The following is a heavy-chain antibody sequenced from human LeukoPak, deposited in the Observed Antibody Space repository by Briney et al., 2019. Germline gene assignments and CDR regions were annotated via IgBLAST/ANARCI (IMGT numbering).Heavy chain of an antibody. D-gene: IGHD6-19*01. Sequence: GGSLRLSCAASGFTFSSYEMNWVRQAPGKGLEWVSSISSSSSYIYYADSVKGRFTISRDNAKNSLYLQMNSLRAEDTAVYYCARVLQRIAVAGTAFDYWGQGTLVTVSS. CDR2: ISSSSSYI. J-gene: IGHJ4*02. CDR1: GFTFSSYE. V-gene: IGHV3-21*01. CDR3: ARVLQRIAVAGTAFDY.